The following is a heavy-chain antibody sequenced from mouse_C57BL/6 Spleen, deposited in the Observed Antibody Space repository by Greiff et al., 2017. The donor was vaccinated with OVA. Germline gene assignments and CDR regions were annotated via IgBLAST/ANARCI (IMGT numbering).Heavy chain of an antibody. V-gene: IGHV1-55*01. D-gene: IGHD2-4*01. CDR2: IYPGSGST. CDR3: AGRHDYDAMDY. CDR1: GYTFTSYL. J-gene: IGHJ4*01. Sequence: QVQLQQPGAELVKPGASVKMSCKASGYTFTSYLITWAKQRPGQGLEWIGDIYPGSGSTNYNEKFKSKATLTVDTSSSTAYMQLSSLTSEDSAVYYCAGRHDYDAMDYWGQGTSVTVSS.